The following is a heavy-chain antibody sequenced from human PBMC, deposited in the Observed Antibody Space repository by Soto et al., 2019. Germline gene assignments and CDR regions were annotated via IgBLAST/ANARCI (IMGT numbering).Heavy chain of an antibody. CDR1: GYAFPNYG. D-gene: IGHD1-26*01. Sequence: QVQLVQSGVEVKMPGASVKLSCKTYGYAFPNYGVTWVQTVSGQGLEWIGWVSGYNRNTNYAQKFEDRVTMTTDTSTNTAHMELRSLRSDDTGIYYCARARQWEPLIYWGRGTLLTVSP. CDR3: ARARQWEPLIY. CDR2: VSGYNRNT. J-gene: IGHJ4*02. V-gene: IGHV1-18*01.